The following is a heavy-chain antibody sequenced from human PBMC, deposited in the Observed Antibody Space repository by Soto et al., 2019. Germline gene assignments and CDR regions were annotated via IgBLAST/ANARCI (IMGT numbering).Heavy chain of an antibody. D-gene: IGHD1-26*01. J-gene: IGHJ4*02. V-gene: IGHV1-8*01. CDR1: GYTFTSYD. CDR3: ARGLGIVGATSDY. CDR2: MNPNRGNT. Sequence: QVQLVQSGAEVKKPGASVKVSCKASGYTFTSYDINWVRQATGQRLEWMGWMNPNRGNTGYAQKFQGRVTMTRNTAISAAYMELSTLRSADTAVYYWARGLGIVGATSDYWGQGTLVTVSS.